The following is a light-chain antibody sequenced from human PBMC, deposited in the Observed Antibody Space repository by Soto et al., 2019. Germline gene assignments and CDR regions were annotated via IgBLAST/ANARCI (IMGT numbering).Light chain of an antibody. CDR1: QSIDNY. J-gene: IGKJ4*01. CDR3: QQSYSIPFT. CDR2: GTS. Sequence: DIQMTQSPSSLSASVGDRVTITCRASQSIDNYLNWYQQKPGRAPKLLIYGTSSLQSGVPSRFSGSGSGTDFTLTISSLQPDDFATYYCQQSYSIPFTFGGGTKVEIK. V-gene: IGKV1-39*01.